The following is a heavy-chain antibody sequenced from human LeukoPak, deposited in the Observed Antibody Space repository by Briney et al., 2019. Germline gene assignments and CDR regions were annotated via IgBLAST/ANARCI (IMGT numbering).Heavy chain of an antibody. CDR1: GGSISSGDYY. Sequence: SETLSLTCTVSGGSISSGDYYWSWIRQPPGKGLEWIGYIYYSGSTYYNPSLKSRVTISVDTSKNQFSLKLSSVTAADTAVYYCARTMSSSHTVYGMDVWGQGTTVTVSS. V-gene: IGHV4-30-4*01. CDR2: IYYSGST. D-gene: IGHD2-2*02. CDR3: ARTMSSSHTVYGMDV. J-gene: IGHJ6*02.